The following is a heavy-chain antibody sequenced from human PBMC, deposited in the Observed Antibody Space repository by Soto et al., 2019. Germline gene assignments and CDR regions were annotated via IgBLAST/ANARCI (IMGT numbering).Heavy chain of an antibody. D-gene: IGHD6-6*01. CDR1: GGSFSGYY. J-gene: IGHJ4*02. Sequence: SETLSLTCAVYGGSFSGYYWSWIRQPPGKGLEWIGEINHSGSTNYNPSLKSRVTISVDTSKNQFSLKLSSVTAADTAVYYCARATRSSSSFGSDYWGQGTLVTVSS. V-gene: IGHV4-34*01. CDR2: INHSGST. CDR3: ARATRSSSSFGSDY.